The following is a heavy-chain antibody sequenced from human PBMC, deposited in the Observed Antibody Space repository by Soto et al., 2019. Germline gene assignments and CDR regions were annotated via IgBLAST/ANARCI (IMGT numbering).Heavy chain of an antibody. CDR2: INSDGSDT. CDR1: GFTFSSYW. Sequence: GGSLRLSCAASGFTFSSYWMHWVRQAPGKGLVWVSRINSDGSDTRYADSVKGRFTISRDNAKNTLYLQMSSLRAEGTAVYYCARDPISAAGPFDYWGQGTPVTVSS. V-gene: IGHV3-74*01. CDR3: ARDPISAAGPFDY. J-gene: IGHJ4*02. D-gene: IGHD6-13*01.